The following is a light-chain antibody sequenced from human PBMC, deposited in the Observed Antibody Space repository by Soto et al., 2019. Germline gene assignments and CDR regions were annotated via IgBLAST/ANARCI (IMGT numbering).Light chain of an antibody. J-gene: IGKJ1*01. CDR1: RYIRSD. CDR3: LQDYNYPWT. CDR2: VAS. V-gene: IGKV1-6*01. Sequence: IQITQSTSSLSASVGDRVTITCRASRYIRSDLSWYQQRPGQAPKVLIYVASNLQSGVPSRFSGSGYGTDFTLTISSLQPEDFATYYCLQDYNYPWTFGQGTKVDIK.